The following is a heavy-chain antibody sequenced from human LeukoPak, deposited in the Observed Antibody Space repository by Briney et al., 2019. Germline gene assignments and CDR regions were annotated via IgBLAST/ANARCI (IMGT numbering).Heavy chain of an antibody. J-gene: IGHJ4*02. CDR1: GGSISSSSYY. V-gene: IGHV4-39*01. CDR3: ARCGYYDFWSGYNPATFDY. D-gene: IGHD3-3*01. CDR2: IYYSGST. Sequence: SETLSLTCTVSGGSISSSSYYWGWIRQPPGKGLEWIGSIYYSGSTYYSPSLKSRVTISVDTSKNQFSLKLSSVTAADTAVYYCARCGYYDFWSGYNPATFDYWGQGTLVTDSS.